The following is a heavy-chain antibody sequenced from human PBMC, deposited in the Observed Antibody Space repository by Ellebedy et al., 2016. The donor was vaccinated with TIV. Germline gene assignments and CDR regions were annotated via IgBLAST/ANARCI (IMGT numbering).Heavy chain of an antibody. J-gene: IGHJ4*02. CDR3: SRHQLMSLWFDDVCSYEYFLDF. V-gene: IGHV4-39*01. CDR2: MSDPETT. D-gene: IGHD3/OR15-3a*01. Sequence: SETLSLPCSVSGDSSTALGFFWGWIRQPPGPGLEWIGSMSDPETTYYNPSLESRATMSVDASNEQFSLTLRSVTAAETAIYYCSRHQLMSLWFDDVCSYEYFLDFWGQGTLVTVSS. CDR1: GDSSTALGFF.